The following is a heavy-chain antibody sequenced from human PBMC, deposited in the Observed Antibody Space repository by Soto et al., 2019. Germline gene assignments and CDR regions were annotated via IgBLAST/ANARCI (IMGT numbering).Heavy chain of an antibody. CDR3: ARDLWGYCGTACYPLDV. J-gene: IGHJ6*02. D-gene: IGHD2-21*02. CDR1: GGTISRYY. V-gene: IGHV4-59*01. CDR2: MYNTGRT. Sequence: QVQLQESGPGLVKPSETLSLTCTVSGGTISRYYWSWIRQPPGKGLEWIGYMYNTGRTVYNPSFKRRVTRAVDTSKNQFSRKLNSVTGADTAVYYCARDLWGYCGTACYPLDVWGQGTTVTVSS.